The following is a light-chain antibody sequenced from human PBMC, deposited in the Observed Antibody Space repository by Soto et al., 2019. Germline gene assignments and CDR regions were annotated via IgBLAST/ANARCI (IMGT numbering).Light chain of an antibody. J-gene: IGKJ4*01. CDR2: DAS. Sequence: DVKMNHSPSTLSASIGDRVTITCRASQSIGSWLAWYQQKPGKAPKLLIYDASSLQSGVPSRFSGSGSGTEFTLTISSLQPDDFATYYCQPFKSYSLTFGGGTKVDVK. CDR3: QPFKSYSLT. CDR1: QSIGSW. V-gene: IGKV1-5*01.